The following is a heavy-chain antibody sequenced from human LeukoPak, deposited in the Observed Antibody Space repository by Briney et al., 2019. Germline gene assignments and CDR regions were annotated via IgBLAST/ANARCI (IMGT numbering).Heavy chain of an antibody. CDR2: IESDESIR. CDR3: TKNAGRREGWFDP. CDR1: GLTFRRYG. D-gene: IGHD1-26*01. J-gene: IGHJ5*02. Sequence: GGSLRLSCAASGLTFRRYGMHWVRQTPGKGLEWVAFIESDESIRQYADLVKGRFTIPRDNSKNMLYLQMNSLTTEDTAMYYCTKNAGRREGWFDPWGQGTLVTVSS. V-gene: IGHV3-30*02.